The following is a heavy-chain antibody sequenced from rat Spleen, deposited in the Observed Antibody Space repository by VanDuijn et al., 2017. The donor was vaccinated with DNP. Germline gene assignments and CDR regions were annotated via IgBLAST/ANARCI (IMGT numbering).Heavy chain of an antibody. CDR3: TTHVIGTDYFDY. V-gene: IGHV5S13*01. D-gene: IGHD1-5*01. Sequence: EVQLVESGGGLVQPGRSLKLSCAASGFTFSNYGMAWVRQAPTKGLEWVASISTGVNTYYRDSVKGRFTISRDNAKNTQYLQMDSLRSEDTATYYCTTHVIGTDYFDYWGQGVMVTVSS. CDR1: GFTFSNYG. J-gene: IGHJ2*01. CDR2: ISTGVNT.